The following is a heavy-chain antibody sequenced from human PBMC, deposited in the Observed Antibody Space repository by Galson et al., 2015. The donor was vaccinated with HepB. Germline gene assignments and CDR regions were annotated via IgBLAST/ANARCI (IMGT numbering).Heavy chain of an antibody. J-gene: IGHJ3*02. CDR2: ISDGGSNK. CDR3: VRDGPNGGYSYGQLRPDAFDI. V-gene: IGHV3-30*04. Sequence: SLRLSCAASGFTFTNYIMHWVRQAPGKGLGWVAVISDGGSNKDYADSVKGRFTISRDNSKNTLYLQMNSLRTEDTAVYYCVRDGPNGGYSYGQLRPDAFDIWGQGTLVTVSS. CDR1: GFTFTNYI. D-gene: IGHD5-18*01.